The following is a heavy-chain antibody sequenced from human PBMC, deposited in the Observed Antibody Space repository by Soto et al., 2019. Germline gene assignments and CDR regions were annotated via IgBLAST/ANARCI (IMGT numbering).Heavy chain of an antibody. V-gene: IGHV3-23*01. CDR2: ISGSGGST. Sequence: GGSLRLSCAASGFTFSSSAMSWVRQAPGEGLEWVSAISGSGGSTYYADSVKGRFTISRDNSKNTLYLQMNSLRAEDTAVYYCAKYRVVSARIVDAFDIWGQGTMVTVSS. D-gene: IGHD2-15*01. CDR1: GFTFSSSA. J-gene: IGHJ3*02. CDR3: AKYRVVSARIVDAFDI.